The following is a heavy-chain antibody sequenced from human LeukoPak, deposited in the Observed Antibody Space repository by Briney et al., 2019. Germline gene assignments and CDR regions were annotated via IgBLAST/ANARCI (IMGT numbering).Heavy chain of an antibody. J-gene: IGHJ5*02. Sequence: GASVKVSRKVSGYTLTELSMHWVRQAPGKGLEWMGGFDPEDGETIYAQKFQGRVTMTEDTSTDTAYMELSSLRSEDTAVYYCATVYSSSWWTYNWFDPWGQGTLVTVSS. CDR2: FDPEDGET. D-gene: IGHD6-13*01. CDR3: ATVYSSSWWTYNWFDP. V-gene: IGHV1-24*01. CDR1: GYTLTELS.